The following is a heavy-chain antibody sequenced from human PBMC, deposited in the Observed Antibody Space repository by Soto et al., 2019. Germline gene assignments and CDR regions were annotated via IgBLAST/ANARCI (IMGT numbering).Heavy chain of an antibody. V-gene: IGHV3-33*01. CDR2: IWYDGSNK. CDR1: GFTFSSYG. Sequence: ESGGGVVQPGRSLRLSCAASGFTFSSYGMHWVRQAPGKGLEWVAVIWYDGSNKYYADSVKGRFTISRDNSKNTLYLQMNSLRAEDTAVYYCARESLSIRDHVTEYYYGSGSFFDYWGQGTLVTVSS. D-gene: IGHD3-10*01. CDR3: ARESLSIRDHVTEYYYGSGSFFDY. J-gene: IGHJ4*02.